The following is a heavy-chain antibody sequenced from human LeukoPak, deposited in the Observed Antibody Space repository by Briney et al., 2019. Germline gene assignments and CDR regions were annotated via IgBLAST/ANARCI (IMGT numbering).Heavy chain of an antibody. CDR2: IYTSGST. Sequence: SETLSLTCTVSGGSISSGSYYWSWIRQPAGKGLEWIGRIYTSGSTYYNPSLKSRVTISVDTSKNQFSLKLSSVTAADTAVYYCAREMATLEEAFDIWGQGTMVTVSS. V-gene: IGHV4-61*02. J-gene: IGHJ3*02. CDR3: AREMATLEEAFDI. D-gene: IGHD5-24*01. CDR1: GGSISSGSYY.